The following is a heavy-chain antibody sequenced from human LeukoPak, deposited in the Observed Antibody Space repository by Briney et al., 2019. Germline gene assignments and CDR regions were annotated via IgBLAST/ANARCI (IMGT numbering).Heavy chain of an antibody. J-gene: IGHJ6*03. CDR2: ISYDGSNK. Sequence: GGSLRLSCAASGFTFSSYGMHWVRQAPGKGLEWVAVISYDGSNKYYADSLKGRFTISRDNSKNTLYLQMNSLRAEDTAVYYCAKDSSDSSGYHYMDVWGKGTTVTVSS. D-gene: IGHD3-22*01. V-gene: IGHV3-30*18. CDR1: GFTFSSYG. CDR3: AKDSSDSSGYHYMDV.